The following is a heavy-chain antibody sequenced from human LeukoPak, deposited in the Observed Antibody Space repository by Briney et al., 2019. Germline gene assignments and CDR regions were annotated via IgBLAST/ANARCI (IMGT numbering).Heavy chain of an antibody. V-gene: IGHV1-8*01. J-gene: IGHJ4*02. Sequence: ASVTVSCMASGYSFSSYDISWVRQAAGQGLEWMGWMNPNSGDTEYAQTFQGRVTITRRTSIRTAYMEMSSLRSEDTAVYYCARGPYYGYVWGGYRYFDYWGQGALVTVSS. CDR2: MNPNSGDT. CDR1: GYSFSSYD. D-gene: IGHD3-16*02. CDR3: ARGPYYGYVWGGYRYFDY.